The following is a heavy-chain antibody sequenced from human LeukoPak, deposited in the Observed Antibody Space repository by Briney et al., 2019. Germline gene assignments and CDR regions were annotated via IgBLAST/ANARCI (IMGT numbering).Heavy chain of an antibody. J-gene: IGHJ4*02. CDR1: GFTFSSYA. D-gene: IGHD3-22*01. CDR2: ISYDGSNK. V-gene: IGHV3-30-3*01. Sequence: GGSLSLSCAASGFTFSSYAMHWVRQAPGKGLEWVAVISYDGSNKYYADSVKGRFTISRDNSKNTLYLQMNSLRAEDTAVYYCARPPLTEYYDSSFWLDYWGKGTLVTVSS. CDR3: ARPPLTEYYDSSFWLDY.